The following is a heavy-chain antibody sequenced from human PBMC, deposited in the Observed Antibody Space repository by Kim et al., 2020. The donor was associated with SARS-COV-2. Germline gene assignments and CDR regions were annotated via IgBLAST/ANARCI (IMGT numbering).Heavy chain of an antibody. CDR3: AKDMGLYGDYFPNAFDV. J-gene: IGHJ3*01. D-gene: IGHD4-17*01. CDR2: IYSTGTT. CDR1: GSSISSGVQC. V-gene: IGHV4-31*03. Sequence: SETLSLTCTVSGSSISSGVQCWSWIRQLPGKGLEWIGYIYSTGTTYYTPSLKNRVTMSVDTSKNQFSLELSSVSAADTAVYFCAKDMGLYGDYFPNAFDVWGHGTMVTVSS.